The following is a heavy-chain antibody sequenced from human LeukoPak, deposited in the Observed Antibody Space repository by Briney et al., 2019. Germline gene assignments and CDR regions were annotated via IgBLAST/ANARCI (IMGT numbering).Heavy chain of an antibody. CDR2: IYHSGST. J-gene: IGHJ4*02. V-gene: IGHV4-30-2*01. Sequence: PSQTLSLTCAVSGGSISSGGYSWSWIRQPPGKGLEWIGYIYHSGSTYYNPSLKSRVTVSVDRSKNQFSLKLSSVTAADTAVYYCARADPGGIRFDYWGQGTLVTVSS. CDR3: ARADPGGIRFDY. D-gene: IGHD3-16*01. CDR1: GGSISSGGYS.